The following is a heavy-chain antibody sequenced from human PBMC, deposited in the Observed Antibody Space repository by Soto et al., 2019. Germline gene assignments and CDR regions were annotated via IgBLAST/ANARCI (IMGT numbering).Heavy chain of an antibody. CDR1: GGSISSYY. CDR3: ARRYGGTFDY. V-gene: IGHV4-59*08. CDR2: IYYSGST. D-gene: IGHD2-15*01. Sequence: QVQLQESGPGLVKPSETLSLTCTVSGGSISSYYWSWIRQPPGKGLEWIGYIYYSGSTNYNPSRKSRVTISVDTSKNPFSLKLNSVTAADTAVYYCARRYGGTFDYWGQGTLVTVSS. J-gene: IGHJ4*02.